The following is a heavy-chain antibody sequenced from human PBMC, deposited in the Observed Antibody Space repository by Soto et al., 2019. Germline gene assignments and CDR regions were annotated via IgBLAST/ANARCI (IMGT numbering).Heavy chain of an antibody. CDR2: IYSSGST. J-gene: IGHJ3*02. CDR3: ARGSYSSGLNFDI. V-gene: IGHV4-59*08. CDR1: GGPVGSYY. Sequence: QVQLQESGPGLVKPSETPSLTCTVSGGPVGSYYWTWIRQPPGKGLEWIGYIYSSGSTNYNPSLKSRVXXSXDXXKNQFSLKLSSVTAADTAVYYCARGSYSSGLNFDIWGQGTMVTVSS. D-gene: IGHD6-19*01.